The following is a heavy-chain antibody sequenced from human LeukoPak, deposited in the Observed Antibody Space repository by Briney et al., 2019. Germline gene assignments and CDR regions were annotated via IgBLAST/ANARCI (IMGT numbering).Heavy chain of an antibody. D-gene: IGHD2-2*01. CDR3: AKIPVAIAYMGYFDY. V-gene: IGHV3-23*01. CDR2: ISGSGGST. J-gene: IGHJ4*02. Sequence: SGGSLRLSCAASGFTFSSYVMSWVRQAPGKGLEWVSAISGSGGSTNYADSVKGRFTISRDNSKNTLYLQMNSLRAEDTAVYYCAKIPVAIAYMGYFDYWGQGTLVTVSS. CDR1: GFTFSSYV.